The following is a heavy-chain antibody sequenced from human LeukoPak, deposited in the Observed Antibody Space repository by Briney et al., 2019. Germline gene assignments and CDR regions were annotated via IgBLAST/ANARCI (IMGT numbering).Heavy chain of an antibody. CDR3: ARGCPYSSSCYGGGNWFDP. J-gene: IGHJ5*02. V-gene: IGHV4-34*01. CDR1: GGSFSGYY. Sequence: PSETLSLTCAVYGGSFSGYYWSWIRQPPGKGLEWIGEINHSGSTNYNPSLKSRVTISVDTSKNQFSLKLSSVTAADTAVYYCARGCPYSSSCYGGGNWFDPWGQGTLVTVSS. D-gene: IGHD6-13*01. CDR2: INHSGST.